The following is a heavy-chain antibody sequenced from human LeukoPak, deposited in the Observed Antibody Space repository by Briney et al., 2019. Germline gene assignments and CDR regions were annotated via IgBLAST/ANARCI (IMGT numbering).Heavy chain of an antibody. D-gene: IGHD4-23*01. V-gene: IGHV4-4*07. CDR1: GDFITAYY. Sequence: SETLSLTCTVSGDFITAYYWSWIRQPAGKGLEWIGRIYTSGNTYYNPSLKSRVTMSIDTSKTQFSLKLSSVTAADTAVYYCARLPTVVTRAAFDIWGQGTMVTVSS. J-gene: IGHJ3*02. CDR2: IYTSGNT. CDR3: ARLPTVVTRAAFDI.